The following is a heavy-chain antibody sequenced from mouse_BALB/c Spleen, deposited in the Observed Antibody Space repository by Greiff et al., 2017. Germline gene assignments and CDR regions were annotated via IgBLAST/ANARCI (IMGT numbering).Heavy chain of an antibody. V-gene: IGHV10-1*02. D-gene: IGHD1-1*01. CDR3: VSPGSRRDWFAY. J-gene: IGHJ3*01. Sequence: EVHLVESGGGLVQPKGSLKLSCAASGFTFNTYAMNWVRQAPGKGLEWVARIRSKSNNYATYYADSVKDRFTISRDDSQSMLYLQMNNLKTEDTAMYYCVSPGSRRDWFAYWGQGTLVTVSA. CDR2: IRSKSNNYAT. CDR1: GFTFNTYA.